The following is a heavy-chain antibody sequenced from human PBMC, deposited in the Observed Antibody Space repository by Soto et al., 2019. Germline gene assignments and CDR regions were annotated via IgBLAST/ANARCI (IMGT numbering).Heavy chain of an antibody. CDR1: GFTFSRYG. J-gene: IGHJ4*02. Sequence: XVSLRLSCAASGFTFSRYGMNWLRQAPGKGLEWVAVMSYYGSDIHYADSVKGRFTISRDNSKNTLFLQMNSLRTEDTAVYYCAKGFYDISGYVIDYWGQGTLVTVSS. D-gene: IGHD3-22*01. V-gene: IGHV3-30*18. CDR3: AKGFYDISGYVIDY. CDR2: MSYYGSDI.